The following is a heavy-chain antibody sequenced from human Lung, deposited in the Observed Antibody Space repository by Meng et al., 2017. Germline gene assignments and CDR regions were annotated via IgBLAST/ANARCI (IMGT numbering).Heavy chain of an antibody. J-gene: IGHJ4*02. CDR2: IWYDGSNK. D-gene: IGHD6-13*01. Sequence: QVQLVESGGGVVQHGRALRLACAASGFTFSSYGMHWVRQAPGKGLEWVAVIWYDGSNKYYADSVKGRFTISRDNSKNTLYLQMNSLRAEDTAVYYCARGRYSSSSAVVDYWGQGTLVTVSS. V-gene: IGHV3-33*01. CDR1: GFTFSSYG. CDR3: ARGRYSSSSAVVDY.